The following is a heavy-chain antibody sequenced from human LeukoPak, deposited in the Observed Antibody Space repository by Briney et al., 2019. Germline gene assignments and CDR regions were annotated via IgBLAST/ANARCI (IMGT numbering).Heavy chain of an antibody. CDR1: GGSINSYY. CDR2: IYYTGST. CDR3: ARRVAVAGTIDY. Sequence: SETLSLTCTVSGGSINSYYWSWIRQPPGKGLEWIGYIYYTGSTNYNPSLKSRVTISVDTSKNQFSLKLSSVTAADTAVYYCARRVAVAGTIDYWGQGTLVTVSS. V-gene: IGHV4-59*08. J-gene: IGHJ4*02. D-gene: IGHD6-19*01.